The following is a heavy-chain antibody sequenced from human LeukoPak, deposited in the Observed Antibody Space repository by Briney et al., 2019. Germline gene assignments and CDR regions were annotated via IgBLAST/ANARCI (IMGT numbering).Heavy chain of an antibody. V-gene: IGHV1-2*02. J-gene: IGHJ4*02. CDR2: INPSSGVT. CDR3: ARADSRDY. CDR1: GYTFTGYY. Sequence: ASVKVSCKASGYTFTGYYMHWVRQAPGQGLEWMGWINPSSGVTNYAQKFQGRVTMTRDTSISTAYMELSSLISDDSALYYCARADSRDYWGQGTLVTVSS.